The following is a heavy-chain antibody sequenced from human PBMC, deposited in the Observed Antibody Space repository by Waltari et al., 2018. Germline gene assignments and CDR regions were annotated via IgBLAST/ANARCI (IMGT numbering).Heavy chain of an antibody. D-gene: IGHD6-13*01. Sequence: QVQLQESGPGLVKPSETLSLTCTVSGGSITTYYWSWIRQPPGKELEWIGYIYYTGSTNYNPSLKSRVTMSVDTSKNQFSLKLRSVTAADTAVYYCARRTGLSSSSWYYFDYWGQGTLVTVSS. CDR3: ARRTGLSSSSWYYFDY. J-gene: IGHJ4*02. V-gene: IGHV4-59*08. CDR2: IYYTGST. CDR1: GGSITTYY.